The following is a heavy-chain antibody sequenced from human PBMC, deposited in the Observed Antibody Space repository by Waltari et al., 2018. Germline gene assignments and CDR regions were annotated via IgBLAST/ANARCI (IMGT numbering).Heavy chain of an antibody. D-gene: IGHD3-16*01. CDR2: ISGSGGWR. Sequence: EVQLVESGGGLVQPGGSLRLSCAASGFTFSSYAMSWVRQAPGKGLEVVSAISGSGGWRDYADSWKGRSTISRYNSKNTLYLQMNSLRAEDTAVYYCASPRAGETYYYYYMDVWGKGTTVTVSS. V-gene: IGHV3-23*04. J-gene: IGHJ6*03. CDR1: GFTFSSYA. CDR3: ASPRAGETYYYYYMDV.